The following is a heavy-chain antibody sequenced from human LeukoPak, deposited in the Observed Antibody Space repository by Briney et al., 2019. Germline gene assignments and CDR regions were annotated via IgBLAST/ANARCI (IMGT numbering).Heavy chain of an antibody. CDR1: GFTFTSSA. D-gene: IGHD2-2*01. J-gene: IGHJ3*02. CDR2: IVVGSGNT. Sequence: GASVKVSCKASGFTFTSSAVQWVRQARGQRLEWIGWIVVGSGNTNYAQKFQERVTITRDMSTSTAYMELSSLRSEDTAVYYCAAGGYCSSTRCHAGAFDIWGQGTMVTVSS. CDR3: AAGGYCSSTRCHAGAFDI. V-gene: IGHV1-58*01.